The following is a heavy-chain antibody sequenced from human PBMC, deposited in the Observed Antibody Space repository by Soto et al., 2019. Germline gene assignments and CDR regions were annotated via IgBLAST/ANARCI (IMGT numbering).Heavy chain of an antibody. V-gene: IGHV1-69*13. J-gene: IGHJ1*01. CDR2: IIPIFGTA. Sequence: GASVKVSCKASGGTFSSYAISWVRQAPGQGLEWMGGIIPIFGTANYAQKFQGRVTITADESTSTAYMELSSLRSEDTAVYYCARDLHCISTRCYDEYFQHWGQGTLVTVSA. CDR1: GGTFSSYA. CDR3: ARDLHCISTRCYDEYFQH. D-gene: IGHD2-2*01.